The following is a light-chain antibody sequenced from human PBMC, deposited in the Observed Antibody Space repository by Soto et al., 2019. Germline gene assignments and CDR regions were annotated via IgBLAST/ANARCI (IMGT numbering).Light chain of an antibody. CDR3: GSWDSSLSAV. V-gene: IGLV1-51*01. CDR1: SSNIGGNS. Sequence: QSALTQPPSVSAAPGQKVTISCSGSSSNIGGNSVSWYQQLPGTAPKLLIYDDNKRPSGIPDRFSGSKSGTSATLGITGFQTGDEADYYCGSWDSSLSAVFGTGTKVTVL. J-gene: IGLJ1*01. CDR2: DDN.